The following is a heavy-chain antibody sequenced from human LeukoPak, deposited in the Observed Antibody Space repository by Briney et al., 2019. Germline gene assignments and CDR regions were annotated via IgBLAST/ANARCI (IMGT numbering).Heavy chain of an antibody. CDR1: GGTFSSYA. CDR3: ARGHRFGGSGSYFDY. V-gene: IGHV1-69*06. D-gene: IGHD3-10*01. CDR2: IIPIFGTA. J-gene: IGHJ4*02. Sequence: EASVKVSCKASGGTFSSYAISWVRQAPGQGLEWMGRIIPIFGTANYAQKFQGRVTITADKSTSTAYMELSSLRSEDTAVYYCARGHRFGGSGSYFDYWGQGALVTVSS.